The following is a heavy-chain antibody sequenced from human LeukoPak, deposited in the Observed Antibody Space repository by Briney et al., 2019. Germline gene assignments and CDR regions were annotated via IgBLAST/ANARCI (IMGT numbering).Heavy chain of an antibody. CDR2: IYPADSDT. D-gene: IGHD2-15*01. Sequence: GESLKISCKGSGYSFSNYWIGWVRQLPGKGLEWMGIIYPADSDTRYSPSFQGQVTISVDKSITTAYLQWSSLKASDTAMYYCARRIEGYCSGGSCRNWFDPWGQGTLVTVSS. V-gene: IGHV5-51*01. J-gene: IGHJ5*02. CDR3: ARRIEGYCSGGSCRNWFDP. CDR1: GYSFSNYW.